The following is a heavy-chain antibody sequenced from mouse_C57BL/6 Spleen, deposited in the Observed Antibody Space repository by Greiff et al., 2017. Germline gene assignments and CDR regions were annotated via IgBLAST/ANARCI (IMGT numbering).Heavy chain of an antibody. V-gene: IGHV1-54*01. CDR2: INPGSGGT. J-gene: IGHJ1*03. Sequence: QVQLQQSGAELVRPGTSVKVSCKASGYAFTNYLIEWVKQRPGQGLEWIGVINPGSGGTNYNEKFKGKATLTADKSSSTAYMQLSSLTSEDSAVYFCARDYGSSYRYFDVWGTGTTVTVSS. CDR1: GYAFTNYL. D-gene: IGHD1-1*01. CDR3: ARDYGSSYRYFDV.